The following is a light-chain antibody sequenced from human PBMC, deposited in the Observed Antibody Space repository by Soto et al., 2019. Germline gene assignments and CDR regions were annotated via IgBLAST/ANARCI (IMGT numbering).Light chain of an antibody. CDR1: QSIDTNW. V-gene: IGKV3-20*01. Sequence: EIVRTQSPATLSVSPGERATLSCRAIQSIDTNWLAWYQQRPGQPPRLLIYGASSRATGIPDRFSGSGSGTDFTLTISRLEPEDFAVYYCQQYGSSPSSTFGQGTRLEIK. J-gene: IGKJ5*01. CDR2: GAS. CDR3: QQYGSSPSST.